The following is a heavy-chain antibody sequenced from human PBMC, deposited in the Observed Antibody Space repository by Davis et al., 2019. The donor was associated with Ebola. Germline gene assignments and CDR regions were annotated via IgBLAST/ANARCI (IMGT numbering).Heavy chain of an antibody. D-gene: IGHD3-10*01. Sequence: GSLRLSCAVYGGSFSGYYWSWIRQPPGKGLEWIGSIYYSGSTYYNPSLKSRVTISVDTSKNQFSLKLSSVTAADTAVYYCARVLLWFGELVEPLFDYWGQGTLVTVSS. V-gene: IGHV4-34*01. CDR3: ARVLLWFGELVEPLFDY. J-gene: IGHJ4*02. CDR1: GGSFSGYY. CDR2: IYYSGST.